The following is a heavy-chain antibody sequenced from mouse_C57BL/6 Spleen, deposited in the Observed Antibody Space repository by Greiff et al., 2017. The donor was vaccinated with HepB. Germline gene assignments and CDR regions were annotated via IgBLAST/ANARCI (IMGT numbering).Heavy chain of an antibody. CDR3: TNGNYSFAMDY. J-gene: IGHJ4*01. CDR1: GFTFSSYA. D-gene: IGHD2-1*01. V-gene: IGHV5-9-1*02. CDR2: ISSGGDYI. Sequence: EVMLVESGEGLVKPGGSLKLSCAASGFTFSSYAMSWVRQTPEKRLEWVAYISSGGDYIYYADTVKGRFTISRDNARNTLYLQMSSLKSEDTAMYYCTNGNYSFAMDYWGQGTSVTVSS.